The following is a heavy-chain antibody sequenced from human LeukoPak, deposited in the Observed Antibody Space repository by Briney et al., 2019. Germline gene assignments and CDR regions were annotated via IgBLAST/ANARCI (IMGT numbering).Heavy chain of an antibody. Sequence: PGGSLRLSCAASGFTFSNYWMSWVRQAPGKGLEWVANIKPDGSEKYYVDSVKGRFTISRDNAKNSLYLQMNSLRAEDTAMYYCARVRREYSSSSPGVDYWGQGTLVTVPS. CDR1: GFTFSNYW. CDR3: ARVRREYSSSSPGVDY. V-gene: IGHV3-7*03. CDR2: IKPDGSEK. J-gene: IGHJ4*02. D-gene: IGHD6-6*01.